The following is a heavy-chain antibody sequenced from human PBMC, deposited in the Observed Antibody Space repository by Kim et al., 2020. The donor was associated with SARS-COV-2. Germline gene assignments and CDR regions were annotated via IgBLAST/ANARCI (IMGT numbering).Heavy chain of an antibody. D-gene: IGHD3-16*01. J-gene: IGHJ4*02. CDR3: AKGGGRGSGPFDY. V-gene: IGHV3-23*01. Sequence: FADSVKGRFTISRDNSKNTLYLQMNSLRAEDTAVYYCAKGGGRGSGPFDYWGQGTLVTVSS.